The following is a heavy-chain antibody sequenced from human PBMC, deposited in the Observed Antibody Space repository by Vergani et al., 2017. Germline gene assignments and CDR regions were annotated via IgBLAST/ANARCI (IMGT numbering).Heavy chain of an antibody. D-gene: IGHD2-8*01. J-gene: IGHJ4*02. V-gene: IGHV3-21*01. CDR2: ISGSSSYV. CDR3: ARGLWDCTHIRCSPPSY. Sequence: EVQLVESGGGLVQPGGSLRLSCAASGFTFSSSGMNWVRQAPGKGLEWVASISGSSSYVFYRDSVEGRFTITRDNAKKSVYLQMNSLRAEDTAMYFCARGLWDCTHIRCSPPSYWGQGTQVTVSS. CDR1: GFTFSSSG.